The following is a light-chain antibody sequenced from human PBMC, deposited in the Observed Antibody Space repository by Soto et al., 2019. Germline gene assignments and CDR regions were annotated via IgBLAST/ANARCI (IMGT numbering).Light chain of an antibody. CDR2: SNT. V-gene: IGLV1-40*01. CDR1: SSNIGAGYD. CDR3: QSYDNRLSGYV. J-gene: IGLJ1*01. Sequence: QSVLTQPPSVSGAPGQGVTISCTGGSSNIGAGYDVHWYQQLPGTGPKLLIRSNTNRPSGVPDRFSGSNSGTSASLAINGLQPEDEADYYCQSYDNRLSGYVFGTGTKLTV.